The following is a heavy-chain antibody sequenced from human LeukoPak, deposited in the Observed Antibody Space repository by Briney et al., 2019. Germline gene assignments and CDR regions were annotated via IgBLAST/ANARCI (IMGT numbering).Heavy chain of an antibody. J-gene: IGHJ5*02. D-gene: IGHD7-27*01. Sequence: GASVKVSCKVSGYTLTELSMHWVRQAPGKGLEWMGGFDPEDGETIYAQKFQGRVTVTEDTTTDTAYMELSSLRSEDTAVYYCATDPLGIPHDNWFDPWGQGTLVTVSS. CDR2: FDPEDGET. V-gene: IGHV1-24*01. CDR1: GYTLTELS. CDR3: ATDPLGIPHDNWFDP.